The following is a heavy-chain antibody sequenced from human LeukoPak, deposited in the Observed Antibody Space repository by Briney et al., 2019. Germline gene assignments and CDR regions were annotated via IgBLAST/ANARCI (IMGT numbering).Heavy chain of an antibody. CDR1: GFTFSSYG. CDR3: ARDVSDYDFWSGYYTNLAYFDY. J-gene: IGHJ4*02. V-gene: IGHV3-7*01. D-gene: IGHD3-3*01. Sequence: GGSLRLSCAASGFTFSSYGMHWVRQAPGKGLEWVANIKQDGSEKYYVDSVKGRFTISRDNAKNSLYLQMNSLRAEDTAVYYCARDVSDYDFWSGYYTNLAYFDYWGQGTLVTVSS. CDR2: IKQDGSEK.